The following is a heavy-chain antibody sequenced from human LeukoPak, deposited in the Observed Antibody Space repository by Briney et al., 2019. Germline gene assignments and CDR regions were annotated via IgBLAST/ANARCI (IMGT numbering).Heavy chain of an antibody. CDR2: ISSMSSTI. CDR3: ARDQTSARLNLDF. D-gene: IGHD1-26*01. Sequence: SGGSLRLSCAASGFAFSSYSMNWVRQAPGRGLEWVSYISSMSSTIYYAESVKGRFTIYSDNAKNSVYLQMNSLRDEDTAVYYCARDQTSARLNLDFWGQGTLVTVSS. V-gene: IGHV3-48*02. CDR1: GFAFSSYS. J-gene: IGHJ4*02.